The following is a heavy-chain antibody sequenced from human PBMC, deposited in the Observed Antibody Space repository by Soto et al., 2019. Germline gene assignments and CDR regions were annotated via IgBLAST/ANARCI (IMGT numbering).Heavy chain of an antibody. CDR2: IRSKAYGGTT. CDR3: TRLAHDYGGNGGFDY. CDR1: GFTFGDYA. D-gene: IGHD4-17*01. V-gene: IGHV3-49*04. J-gene: IGHJ4*02. Sequence: GVLRLSCTASGFTFGDYAMSWVRQAPGKGLEWVGFIRSKAYGGTTEYAASVKGRFTISRDDSKSIAYLQMNSLKTEDTAVYYCTRLAHDYGGNGGFDYWGQGTLVTVSS.